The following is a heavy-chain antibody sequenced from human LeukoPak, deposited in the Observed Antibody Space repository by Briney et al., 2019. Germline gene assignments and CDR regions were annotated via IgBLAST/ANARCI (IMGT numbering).Heavy chain of an antibody. Sequence: SVNVSCKASGGTFSIYAISWVRQAPGQGLEWMGGIIPILGTANYAQKFQGRVTITADESTSTAYMELSSLRSEDTAVYYCATKRGYSYGSPHWGQGTLVTVSS. V-gene: IGHV1-69*13. CDR2: IIPILGTA. CDR1: GGTFSIYA. D-gene: IGHD5-18*01. J-gene: IGHJ4*02. CDR3: ATKRGYSYGSPH.